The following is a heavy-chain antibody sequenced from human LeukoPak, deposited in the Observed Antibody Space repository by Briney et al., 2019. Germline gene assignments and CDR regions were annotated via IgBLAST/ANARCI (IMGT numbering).Heavy chain of an antibody. CDR1: GGSFSGYY. CDR2: INHSGST. D-gene: IGHD2-21*02. J-gene: IGHJ4*02. CDR3: AKAPVVTATTPFDY. V-gene: IGHV4-34*01. Sequence: TSETLSLTCAVYGGSFSGYYWSWIRQPPGKGLEWIGEINHSGSTNYNPSLKSRVTISVDTSKNQFSLKLSSVTAADTAVYYCAKAPVVTATTPFDYWGQGTLVTVSS.